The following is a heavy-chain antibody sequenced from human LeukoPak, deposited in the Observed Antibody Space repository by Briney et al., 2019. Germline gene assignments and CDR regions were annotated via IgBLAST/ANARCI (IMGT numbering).Heavy chain of an antibody. D-gene: IGHD1-14*01. CDR3: ARDKINQFDY. V-gene: IGHV3-48*04. CDR2: ISSSSTI. J-gene: IGHJ4*02. CDR1: GFTFSSYS. Sequence: GGSLRLSCAASGFTFSSYSMNWVRQAPGKGLEWVSYISSSSTIYYADSVKGRFTISRDNAKNSLYLQMNSLRAEDTAVYYCARDKINQFDYWGQGTLVTVSS.